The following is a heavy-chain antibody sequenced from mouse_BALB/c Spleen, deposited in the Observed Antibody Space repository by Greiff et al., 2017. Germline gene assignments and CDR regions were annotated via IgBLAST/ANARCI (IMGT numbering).Heavy chain of an antibody. V-gene: IGHV3-2*02. CDR1: GYSITSDYA. J-gene: IGHJ4*01. Sequence: EVMLVESGPGLVKPSQSLSLTCTVTGYSITSDYAWNWIRQFPGNKLEWMGYISYSGSTSYNPSLKSRISITRDTSKNQFFLQLNSVTTEDTATYYCARKGNYEMDYWGQGTSVTVSS. CDR3: ARKGNYEMDY. D-gene: IGHD2-1*01. CDR2: ISYSGST.